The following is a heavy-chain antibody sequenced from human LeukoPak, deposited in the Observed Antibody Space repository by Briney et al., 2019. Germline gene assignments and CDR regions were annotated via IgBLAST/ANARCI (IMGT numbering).Heavy chain of an antibody. V-gene: IGHV1-2*02. D-gene: IGHD2-2*01. CDR3: ARESPSIVVVPAAIGTISRLDAFDI. CDR2: INPNSGGT. CDR1: GYTFTGYY. Sequence: ASVKVSCKASGYTFTGYYMHWVRQAPGQGLEWMGWINPNSGGTNYAQKFQGRVTITADESTSTAYMELSSLRSEDTAVYYCARESPSIVVVPAAIGTISRLDAFDIWGQGTMVTVSS. J-gene: IGHJ3*02.